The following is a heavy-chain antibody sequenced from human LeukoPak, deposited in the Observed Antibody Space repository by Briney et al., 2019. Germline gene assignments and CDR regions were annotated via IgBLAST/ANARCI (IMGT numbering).Heavy chain of an antibody. Sequence: SETLSLTCTVSGGSISSYHWSWIRQPPGKGLEWIGFFYYSGSTNYNPSLKSRVTISVDTSKNQFSLKLSSVTAADTAVYYCARDAIGGSPFDYWGQGTLVTVSS. CDR3: ARDAIGGSPFDY. CDR2: FYYSGST. CDR1: GGSISSYH. V-gene: IGHV4-59*12. D-gene: IGHD2-8*01. J-gene: IGHJ4*02.